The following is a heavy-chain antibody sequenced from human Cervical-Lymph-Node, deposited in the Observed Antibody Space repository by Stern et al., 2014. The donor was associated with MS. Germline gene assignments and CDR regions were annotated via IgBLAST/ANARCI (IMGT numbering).Heavy chain of an antibody. CDR3: ARFFVYGMDV. J-gene: IGHJ6*02. CDR2: INPNSGDS. V-gene: IGHV1-2*06. CDR1: GYTFTNFY. Sequence: QVQLVQSGAEVKKPGASVKVSCKASGYTFTNFYLHWVRQAPGQGLEWMGRINPNSGDSNFAQRFQGRVTLTRDTSINTAYMELRRLRYDDKAVYYCARFFVYGMDVWGQGTTVTVAS.